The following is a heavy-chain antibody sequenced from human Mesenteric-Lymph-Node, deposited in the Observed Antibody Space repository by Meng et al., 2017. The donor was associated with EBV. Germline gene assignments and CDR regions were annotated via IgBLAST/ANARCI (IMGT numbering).Heavy chain of an antibody. CDR2: IHNDGSST. D-gene: IGHD6-19*01. Sequence: VQLVVSGGGLVQPGGSLRLSCAASGFTFSTYWMHWVRQAPGKGLVWVSRIHNDGSSTTYADSVKGRFTVSRDNAKNTLYLQMNSLSAEDTAVYYCVRGNTGWYFDYWGQGTLVTVSS. CDR1: GFTFSTYW. J-gene: IGHJ4*02. CDR3: VRGNTGWYFDY. V-gene: IGHV3-74*01.